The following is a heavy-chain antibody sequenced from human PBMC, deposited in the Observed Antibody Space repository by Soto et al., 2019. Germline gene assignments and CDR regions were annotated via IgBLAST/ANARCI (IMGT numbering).Heavy chain of an antibody. CDR2: INPNSGGT. J-gene: IGHJ3*02. CDR1: GYTFTVYY. Sequence: ASVKVSCKASGYTFTVYYMHWVRQAPGQGLEWMGWINPNSGGTNYAQKFQGWVTMTRDTSISTAYMELSRLRSDDTAVYYCARDLYYYDSSGYYYPDAFDIWGQGTMVTVSS. CDR3: ARDLYYYDSSGYYYPDAFDI. D-gene: IGHD3-22*01. V-gene: IGHV1-2*04.